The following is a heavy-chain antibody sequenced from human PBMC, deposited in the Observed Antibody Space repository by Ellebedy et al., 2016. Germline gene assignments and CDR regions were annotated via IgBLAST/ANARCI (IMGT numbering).Heavy chain of an antibody. V-gene: IGHV4-39*07. J-gene: IGHJ4*02. Sequence: SETLSLXXTVSGGSISSSSYYWGWIRQPPGKGLEWIGSIYYSGGTYHNPSLKSRVTISVDTSKNQFSLRLSSVTAADTAVYYCAREVDYYDSSGYYFDYWGQGTLVTVSS. CDR1: GGSISSSSYY. CDR3: AREVDYYDSSGYYFDY. CDR2: IYYSGGT. D-gene: IGHD3-22*01.